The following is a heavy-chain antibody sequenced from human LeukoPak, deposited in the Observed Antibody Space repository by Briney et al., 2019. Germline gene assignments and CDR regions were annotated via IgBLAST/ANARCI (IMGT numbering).Heavy chain of an antibody. D-gene: IGHD5-18*01. Sequence: GGSLRLSCAASGFTFSSYSMNWVRQAPGKGLEWVSSISTSSSYIYYADSVKGRFTISRDNAKNSLYLQMNSLRAEDTAVYYCARDLFLTRMDSHAVPGGNFDYWGQGTLVTVSS. CDR1: GFTFSSYS. J-gene: IGHJ4*02. CDR2: ISTSSSYI. CDR3: ARDLFLTRMDSHAVPGGNFDY. V-gene: IGHV3-21*01.